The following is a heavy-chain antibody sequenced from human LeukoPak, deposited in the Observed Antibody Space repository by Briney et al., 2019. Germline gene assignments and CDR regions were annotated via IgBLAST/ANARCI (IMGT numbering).Heavy chain of an antibody. CDR1: GYTFTSYG. D-gene: IGHD3-22*01. CDR3: ARDHTYYYDSSGYAPFDY. CDR2: ISAYNGNT. J-gene: IGHJ4*02. V-gene: IGHV1-18*01. Sequence: GASVKVSCKASGYTFTSYGISWVRQAPGQGLEWMGWISAYNGNTNYAQELQGRVTMTTDTSTSTAYMELRSLRSDDTAVYYCARDHTYYYDSSGYAPFDYWGRGTLVTVSS.